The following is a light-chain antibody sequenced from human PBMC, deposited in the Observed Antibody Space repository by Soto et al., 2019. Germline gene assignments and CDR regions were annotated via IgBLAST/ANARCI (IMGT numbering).Light chain of an antibody. Sequence: EIVLTQSPGTLSLSPGERATVSCRAGQSVSNNYLAWYQQKPGQAPRLLIYDASNRATGIPARFSGSGSGTDFTLTISSLEPEEFAVYYCQQRSNWPWTFGQGTKVDIK. CDR2: DAS. CDR1: QSVSNNY. V-gene: IGKV3-11*01. CDR3: QQRSNWPWT. J-gene: IGKJ1*01.